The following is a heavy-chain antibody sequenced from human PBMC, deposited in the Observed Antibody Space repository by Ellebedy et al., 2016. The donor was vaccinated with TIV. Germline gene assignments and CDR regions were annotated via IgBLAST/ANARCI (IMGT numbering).Heavy chain of an antibody. V-gene: IGHV3-7*03. CDR1: EFTFSTYW. D-gene: IGHD2-2*01. CDR3: ARGSGYCSSTSCSGETD. J-gene: IGHJ4*02. CDR2: IKQDGSEK. Sequence: GESLKISCAASEFTFSTYWMNWVRQAPGKGLEWVATIKQDGSEKYYVDSVKGRFTISKDNAKNSLYLQMNSLSADDTAVYYCARGSGYCSSTSCSGETDWGQGTPVTVSS.